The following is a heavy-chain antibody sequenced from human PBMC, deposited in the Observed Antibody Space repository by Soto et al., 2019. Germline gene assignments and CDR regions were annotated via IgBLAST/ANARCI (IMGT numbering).Heavy chain of an antibody. CDR1: GGTFSSYD. Sequence: QVQLVQSGAEVKKPGSSVKVSCKAAGGTFSSYDISWVRQAPGQGLEWMGGIIPIFGTANYAQKFQGRVTITADKSTSTAYMELSSMRSEDTAVYFCATLGGTAMVKIDDWGQGTLVTVSS. V-gene: IGHV1-69*06. CDR2: IIPIFGTA. D-gene: IGHD5-18*01. CDR3: ATLGGTAMVKIDD. J-gene: IGHJ4*02.